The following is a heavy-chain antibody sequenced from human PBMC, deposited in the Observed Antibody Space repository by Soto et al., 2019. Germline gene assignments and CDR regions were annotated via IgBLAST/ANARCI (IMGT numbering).Heavy chain of an antibody. CDR1: GYTFTSYY. D-gene: IGHD3-22*01. CDR3: ARDSSGYLRARYYYYYGMDV. Sequence: GASVKVSCKASGYTFTSYYMHWVRQAPGQGLEWMGIINPSGGSTSYAQKFQGRVTMTRDTSTSTVYMELSSLRSEDTAVYYCARDSSGYLRARYYYYYGMDVWGQGTTVTVSS. J-gene: IGHJ6*02. V-gene: IGHV1-46*01. CDR2: INPSGGST.